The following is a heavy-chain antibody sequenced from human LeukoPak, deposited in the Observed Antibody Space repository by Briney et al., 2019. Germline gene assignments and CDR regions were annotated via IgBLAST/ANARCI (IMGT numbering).Heavy chain of an antibody. CDR3: AKTRPLDSSSWSHGDY. CDR2: ISGSGDST. Sequence: GGSLRLSCAASGFSFSSYAMSWVRQAPGKGLEWVSAISGSGDSTYYGDSVKGRFTISRDNSKNTLYLQMNSLRAEDTAVYYCAKTRPLDSSSWSHGDYWGQGTLVTVSS. D-gene: IGHD6-13*01. V-gene: IGHV3-23*01. CDR1: GFSFSSYA. J-gene: IGHJ4*02.